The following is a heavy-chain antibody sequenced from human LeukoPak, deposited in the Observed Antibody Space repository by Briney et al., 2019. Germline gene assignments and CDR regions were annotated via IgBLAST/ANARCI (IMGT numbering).Heavy chain of an antibody. D-gene: IGHD3-9*01. V-gene: IGHV5-51*01. CDR1: GYIFANYW. CDR3: ARQAYYDILTGYHNVRFDP. CDR2: IYPDDSDT. Sequence: GESLKISCKGSGYIFANYWIAWVRQMPGKGLEWMGIIYPDDSDTRYSPSFQGQVTISADKSISTAYLQWSSLKASDTAMYYCARQAYYDILTGYHNVRFDPWGQGTLVTVSS. J-gene: IGHJ5*02.